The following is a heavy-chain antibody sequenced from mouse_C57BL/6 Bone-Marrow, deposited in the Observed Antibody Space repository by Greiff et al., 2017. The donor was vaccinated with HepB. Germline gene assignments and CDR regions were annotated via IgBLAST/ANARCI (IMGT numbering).Heavy chain of an antibody. CDR2: IYPRSGNT. J-gene: IGHJ1*03. CDR1: GYTFTSYG. CDR3: ASYDYDGYFDV. V-gene: IGHV1-81*01. D-gene: IGHD2-4*01. Sequence: VQLQQSGAELARPGASVKLSCKASGYTFTSYGISWVKQRTGQGLEWIGEIYPRSGNTYYNEKFKGKATLTADKSSSTTYMELRSLTSEDSAVYFCASYDYDGYFDVWGTGTTVTVSS.